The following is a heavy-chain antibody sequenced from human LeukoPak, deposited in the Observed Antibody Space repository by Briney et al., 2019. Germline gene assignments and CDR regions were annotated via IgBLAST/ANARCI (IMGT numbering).Heavy chain of an antibody. Sequence: PGGSLKLSCVASGFTFSDSAIHWFRQSSGKGLEWIGHMDKETNLYATALAASVKGRFTVSRDDSKNTAYLHMNSLKTEDTALYYCTRDSGTYNWFDPWGQGTLVTVSS. CDR3: TRDSGTYNWFDP. V-gene: IGHV3-73*01. J-gene: IGHJ5*02. CDR2: MDKETNLYAT. D-gene: IGHD1-26*01. CDR1: GFTFSDSA.